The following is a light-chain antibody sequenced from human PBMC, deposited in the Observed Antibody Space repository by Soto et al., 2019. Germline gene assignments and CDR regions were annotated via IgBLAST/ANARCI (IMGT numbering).Light chain of an antibody. J-gene: IGKJ1*01. Sequence: DIQITQSPSTLSASVGDSVTITCRASQSISTWLAWYQQKPGKAPNLLIYDASNLASGVPSRFSGSGSGTEFTLTISSLQPEDFTTFYCQQYNSHSKTFGQGTKVDIK. CDR2: DAS. V-gene: IGKV1-5*01. CDR3: QQYNSHSKT. CDR1: QSISTW.